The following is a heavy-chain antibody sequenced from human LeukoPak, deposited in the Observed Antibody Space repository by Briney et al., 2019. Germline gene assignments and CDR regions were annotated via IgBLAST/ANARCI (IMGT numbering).Heavy chain of an antibody. CDR3: ARGSGSKAARPKYFDY. J-gene: IGHJ4*02. Sequence: SETLSLTCAIYGGSFSGYYWSWIRQPPGKGLEWIGEINHSGSTNYNPSLKSRVTISVDTSKNQFSLKLSSVTAADTAVYYCARGSGSKAARPKYFDYWGQGTLVTVSS. CDR1: GGSFSGYY. CDR2: INHSGST. D-gene: IGHD6-6*01. V-gene: IGHV4-34*01.